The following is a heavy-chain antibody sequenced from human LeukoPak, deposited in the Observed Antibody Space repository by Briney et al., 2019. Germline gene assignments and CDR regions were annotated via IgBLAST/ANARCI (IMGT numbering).Heavy chain of an antibody. V-gene: IGHV3-9*03. CDR2: ISWNSGSI. J-gene: IGHJ4*02. Sequence: GGSLRLSCAASGFTFSSYWMHWVRQAPGKGLEWVSGISWNSGSIGYADSVKGRFTISRDNAKNSLYLQMNSLRAEDMALYYCATGYYYDSSGYGWGQGTLVTVSS. CDR1: GFTFSSYW. CDR3: ATGYYYDSSGYG. D-gene: IGHD3-22*01.